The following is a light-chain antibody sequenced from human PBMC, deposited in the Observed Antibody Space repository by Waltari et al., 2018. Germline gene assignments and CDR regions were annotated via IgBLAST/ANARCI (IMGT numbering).Light chain of an antibody. J-gene: IGKJ1*01. CDR3: QNHERLPAV. CDR1: QSIGRY. V-gene: IGKV3-20*01. Sequence: EIVLTQSPGTLSLSPGERATLSCRASQSIGRYLVWYQQKPGQAPRVLIYGASSRAAGIPDRFSGSGSGTDFSLTISRLEPEDFAVYYCQNHERLPAVFGQGTKVEIK. CDR2: GAS.